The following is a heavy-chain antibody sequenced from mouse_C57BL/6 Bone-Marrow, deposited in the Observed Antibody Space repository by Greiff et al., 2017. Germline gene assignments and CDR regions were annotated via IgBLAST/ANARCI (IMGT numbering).Heavy chain of an antibody. J-gene: IGHJ2*01. CDR1: GYTFTSYW. Sequence: QVQLKQPGAELVRPGTSVKLSCKASGYTFTSYWMHWVKQRPGQGLEWIGVIDPSDSYTNYNQKFKGKATLTVDTSSSTAYMQLSSLTSEDSAVYYCALGWFYFDYWGQGTTLTVSS. V-gene: IGHV1-59*01. D-gene: IGHD2-3*01. CDR3: ALGWFYFDY. CDR2: IDPSDSYT.